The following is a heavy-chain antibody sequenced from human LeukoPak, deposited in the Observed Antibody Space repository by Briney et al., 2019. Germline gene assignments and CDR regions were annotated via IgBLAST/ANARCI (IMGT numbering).Heavy chain of an antibody. J-gene: IGHJ6*02. D-gene: IGHD6-19*01. CDR3: ARGMAVAGNYYYYYGMDV. CDR1: GDSVSSNSAA. V-gene: IGHV6-1*01. Sequence: SQTLSLTCAISGDSVSSNSAAWNWIRQSPSRGLEWLGGTYYRSKWYNDYAVSVKSRITINPDTSKNQFSLQLNSVTPEDTAVYYCARGMAVAGNYYYYYGMDVWGQGTTVTVSS. CDR2: TYYRSKWYN.